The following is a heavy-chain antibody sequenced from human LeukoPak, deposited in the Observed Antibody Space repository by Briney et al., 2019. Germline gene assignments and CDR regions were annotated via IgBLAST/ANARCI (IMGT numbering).Heavy chain of an antibody. J-gene: IGHJ4*02. CDR3: ARDRADGYNYGDYFDN. CDR2: ISGSGGST. D-gene: IGHD5-18*01. Sequence: GGSLRLSCAASGFTFSSYAMSWVRQAPGKGLEWVSAISGSGGSTYYADSVKGRFTISRDNSKNTLYLQMNSLRAEDTAVYYCARDRADGYNYGDYFDNWGQGTLVTVSS. V-gene: IGHV3-23*01. CDR1: GFTFSSYA.